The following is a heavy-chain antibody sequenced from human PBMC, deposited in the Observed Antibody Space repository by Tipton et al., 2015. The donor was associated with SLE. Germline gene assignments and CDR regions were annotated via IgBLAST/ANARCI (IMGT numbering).Heavy chain of an antibody. CDR2: INHSGST. D-gene: IGHD4-17*01. Sequence: TLSLTCAVYGGSFSGYYWSWIRQPPGKGLEWIGEINHSGSTNYNPSLKSRVTISVDTSKNQFSLKLSSVTAADTAVYYCARVSDYGDYARDYWGQGTLVTVSS. CDR1: GGSFSGYY. V-gene: IGHV4-34*01. J-gene: IGHJ4*02. CDR3: ARVSDYGDYARDY.